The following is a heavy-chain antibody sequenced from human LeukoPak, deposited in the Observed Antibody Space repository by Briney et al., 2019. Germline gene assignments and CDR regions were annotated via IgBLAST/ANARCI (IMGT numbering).Heavy chain of an antibody. V-gene: IGHV3-7*01. J-gene: IGHJ6*03. CDR3: ARGRLSGMDV. CDR1: GFIFSNYW. CDR2: IKEDGSEK. Sequence: PGGSLRLSCAASGFIFSNYWMTWVRQAPGKGLEWVANIKEDGSEKYYVDSVKGRFTLSRDNANNSLYLQMNSLRAEDTAVYYCARGRLSGMDVWGKGTTVTVSS.